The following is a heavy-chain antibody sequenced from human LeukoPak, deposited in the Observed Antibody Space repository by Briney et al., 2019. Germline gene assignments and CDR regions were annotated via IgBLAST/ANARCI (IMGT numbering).Heavy chain of an antibody. CDR1: GYTFTGYY. D-gene: IGHD3-3*01. V-gene: IGHV1-2*02. CDR3: ARDLPPAGTYYDFWSGYFPSFYYYYGMDV. CDR2: INPNSGGT. J-gene: IGHJ6*02. Sequence: GHSVKVSCKASGYTFTGYYMHWVRQAPGQGLEWMGWINPNSGGTNYAQKFQGRVTMTRDTSISTAYMELSRLRSDDTAVYHCARDLPPAGTYYDFWSGYFPSFYYYYGMDVWGQGITVTVSS.